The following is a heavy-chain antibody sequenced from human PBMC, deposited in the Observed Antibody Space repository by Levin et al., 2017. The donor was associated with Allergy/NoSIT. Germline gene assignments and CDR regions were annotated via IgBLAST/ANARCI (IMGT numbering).Heavy chain of an antibody. V-gene: IGHV4-30-4*01. D-gene: IGHD3-22*01. CDR3: ARSITMIVVVDY. CDR1: GGSISSGDYY. J-gene: IGHJ4*02. CDR2: IYYSGST. Sequence: SQTLSLTCTVSGGSISSGDYYWSWIRQPPGKGLEWIGYIYYSGSTYYNPSLKSRVTISVDTSKNQFSLKLSSVTAADTAVYYCARSITMIVVVDYWGQGTLVTVSS.